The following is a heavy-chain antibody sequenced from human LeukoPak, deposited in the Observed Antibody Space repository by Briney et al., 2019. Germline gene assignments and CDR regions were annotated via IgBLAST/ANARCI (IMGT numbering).Heavy chain of an antibody. V-gene: IGHV5-51*01. J-gene: IGHJ4*02. D-gene: IGHD3-10*01. CDR3: AFHYGSGRYYFDY. CDR2: IYPGDSDT. CDR1: GYSFTSYW. Sequence: GESLKISCRGSGYSFTSYWIGRVRQMPGKGLEWMGIIYPGDSDTRYSPSFQGQVTISADKSISTAYLQWSSLKASDTAMYYCAFHYGSGRYYFDYWGQGTLVTVSS.